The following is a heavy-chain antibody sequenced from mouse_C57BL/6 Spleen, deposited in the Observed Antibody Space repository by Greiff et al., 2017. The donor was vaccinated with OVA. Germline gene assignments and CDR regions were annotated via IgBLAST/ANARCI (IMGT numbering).Heavy chain of an antibody. CDR2: ISSGSSTI. CDR3: ASPNWDEAWFAY. D-gene: IGHD4-1*01. Sequence: DVKLVESGGGLVKPGGSLKLSCAASGFTFSDYGMHWVRQAPEKGLEWVAYISSGSSTIYYADTVKGRFTISRDNAKNTLFLQMTSLRSEDTAMYYCASPNWDEAWFAYWGKGTLVTVSA. V-gene: IGHV5-17*01. J-gene: IGHJ3*01. CDR1: GFTFSDYG.